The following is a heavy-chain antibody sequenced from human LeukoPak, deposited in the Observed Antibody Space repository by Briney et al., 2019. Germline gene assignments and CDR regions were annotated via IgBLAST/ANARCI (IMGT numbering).Heavy chain of an antibody. J-gene: IGHJ4*02. CDR2: INPDGGST. CDR3: ALAAVGTCCDS. D-gene: IGHD6-13*01. V-gene: IGHV3-74*01. CDR1: GFTFSSYW. Sequence: GGSLRLSSAASGFTFSSYWMHWVRQAPGKGLVWVSRINPDGGSTNYADSVKGRFTISRDNAKNTLYLQMNSLGAEDTAVYYCALAAVGTCCDSWGQGTLVTVSS.